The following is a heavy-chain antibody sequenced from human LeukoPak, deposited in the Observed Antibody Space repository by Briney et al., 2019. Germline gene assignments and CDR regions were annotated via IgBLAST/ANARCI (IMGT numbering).Heavy chain of an antibody. CDR3: ARGYCGGGSCYTY. D-gene: IGHD2-15*01. J-gene: IGHJ4*02. CDR1: GFTFSSSE. V-gene: IGHV3-48*03. Sequence: GSLRLSCAASGFTFSSSEMNWVRPAPGKGLEWISYISLSGSTVFYADSVKGRFTISRDNTKNSLYLQMNSLRAEDTAAYYCARGYCGGGSCYTYWGQGTLVTISS. CDR2: ISLSGSTV.